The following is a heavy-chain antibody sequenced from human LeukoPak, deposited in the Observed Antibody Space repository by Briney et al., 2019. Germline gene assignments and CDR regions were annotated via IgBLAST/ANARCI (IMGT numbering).Heavy chain of an antibody. CDR1: GFTFSNYD. CDR2: ISDSGGST. V-gene: IGHV3-23*01. Sequence: PGGSLRLSCAASGFTFSNYDMSWVRQAPGKGLEWVSSISDSGGSTYYADSVKGRFTISRDNSKNTLCLQMTNLRAADTAVYYCAKDLSRAVAADWFDPGDQGSLVPVFS. J-gene: IGHJ5*02. D-gene: IGHD6-19*01. CDR3: AKDLSRAVAADWFDP.